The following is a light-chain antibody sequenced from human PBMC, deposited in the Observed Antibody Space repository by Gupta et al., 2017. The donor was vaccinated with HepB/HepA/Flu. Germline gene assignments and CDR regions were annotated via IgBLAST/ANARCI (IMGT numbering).Light chain of an antibody. CDR1: SSDVGSYNL. V-gene: IGLV2-23*02. CDR2: EVT. Sequence: QSALTQPASVSGSPGQSITLSCTGTSSDVGSYNLVSWYQHHPGKAPKLMIYEVTQRPSGISNRFSGSKSGNTASLTISGLQAEDEANYYCCSYAGSSTFIFGAGTKLTVL. CDR3: CSYAGSSTFI. J-gene: IGLJ2*01.